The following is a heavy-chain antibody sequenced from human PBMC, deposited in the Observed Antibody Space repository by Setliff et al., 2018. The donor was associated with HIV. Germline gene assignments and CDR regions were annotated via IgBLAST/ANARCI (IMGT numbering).Heavy chain of an antibody. D-gene: IGHD6-13*01. CDR3: AREDSSWYGSLDY. Sequence: GGSLRLSCAASGFTLSNYAMSWVRQAPGKGLEWVSGISGSGGYSYYADSVQGRFTISRDNSKNTVYLQMNSLRAEDMAIYYCAREDSSWYGSLDYWGQGTLVTVSS. CDR2: ISGSGGYS. CDR1: GFTLSNYA. J-gene: IGHJ4*02. V-gene: IGHV3-23*01.